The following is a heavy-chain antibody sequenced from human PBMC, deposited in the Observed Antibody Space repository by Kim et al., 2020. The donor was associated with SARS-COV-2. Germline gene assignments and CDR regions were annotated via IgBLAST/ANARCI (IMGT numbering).Heavy chain of an antibody. J-gene: IGHJ4*02. V-gene: IGHV4-39*01. CDR1: GGSISSSSYY. CDR3: ASFPTADRDY. Sequence: SETLSLTCTVSGGSISSSSYYWGWIRQPPGKGLEWIGSIYYSGSTYYNPSLKSRVTISVDTSKNQFSLKLSSVTAADTAVYYCASFPTADRDYWGQGTLVTVSS. D-gene: IGHD2-2*01. CDR2: IYYSGST.